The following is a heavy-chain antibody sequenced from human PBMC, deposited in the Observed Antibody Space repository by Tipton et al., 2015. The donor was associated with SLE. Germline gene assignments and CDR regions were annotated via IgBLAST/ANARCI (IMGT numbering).Heavy chain of an antibody. Sequence: LRLSCAVYGGSFSGYYWSWIRQPPGKGLEWIGEINHSGSTNYNPSLKSRVSISVDTSKNQFSLKLSSVTAADTAVYYCARAYSRRGAFDIWGQGTMDTVSS. D-gene: IGHD5-18*01. CDR1: GGSFSGYY. CDR3: ARAYSRRGAFDI. CDR2: INHSGST. J-gene: IGHJ3*02. V-gene: IGHV4-34*01.